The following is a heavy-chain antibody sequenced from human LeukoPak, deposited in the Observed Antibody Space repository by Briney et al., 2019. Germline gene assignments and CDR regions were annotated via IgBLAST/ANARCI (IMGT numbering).Heavy chain of an antibody. D-gene: IGHD5-12*01. J-gene: IGHJ4*02. V-gene: IGHV3-30*02. Sequence: GGSLRLSCAASRFTFSSYGMHWVRQAPGKGLEWVAYIQYDGSNEQYADSVKGRFSISRDSSKNILYLQMNSLRAEDTAVYYCVRVATILDYFDYWGQGTLVTVSS. CDR2: IQYDGSNE. CDR1: RFTFSSYG. CDR3: VRVATILDYFDY.